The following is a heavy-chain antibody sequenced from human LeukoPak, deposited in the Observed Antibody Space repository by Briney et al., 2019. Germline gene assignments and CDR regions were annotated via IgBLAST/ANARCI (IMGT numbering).Heavy chain of an antibody. D-gene: IGHD3-22*01. CDR3: AKDHCRHDSSGYYYCPDY. Sequence: QPGGSLRLSCAASGFTFSSYGMHWVRQAPGKGLEWVAVISYDGSNKYYADSVKGRFTISRDNSKNTLYLQMNSLRAEDTAVYYCAKDHCRHDSSGYYYCPDYWGQGTLVTVSS. V-gene: IGHV3-30*18. CDR1: GFTFSSYG. J-gene: IGHJ4*02. CDR2: ISYDGSNK.